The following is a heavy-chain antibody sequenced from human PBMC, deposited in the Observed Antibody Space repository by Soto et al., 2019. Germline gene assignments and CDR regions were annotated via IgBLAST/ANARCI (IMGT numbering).Heavy chain of an antibody. CDR1: GYTFTSYA. V-gene: IGHV1-3*01. CDR2: INAGNGNT. CDR3: ARDYYTGFYYYYYYMDV. D-gene: IGHD3-22*01. Sequence: GTSVKVSCKASGYTFTSYAMHWVRQAPGQRLEWMGRINAGNGNTKYSQKFQGRVTITRDTSASTAYMELSSLRSEDTAVYYCARDYYTGFYYYYYYMDVWGKGTTVTVSS. J-gene: IGHJ6*03.